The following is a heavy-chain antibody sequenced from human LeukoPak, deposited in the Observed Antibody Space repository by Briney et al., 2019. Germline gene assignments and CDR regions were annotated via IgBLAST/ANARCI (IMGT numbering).Heavy chain of an antibody. Sequence: GGSLRLSFAASGFSFSNYWMHWVRQAPGKGLEWVSVISGGGGSTFYADSVKGRFTISRDNSKNTLYLQMNSLRAEDTAVYYCATNMGCELLTNFDYWGQGTLVTVSS. J-gene: IGHJ4*02. D-gene: IGHD1-26*01. CDR2: ISGGGGST. CDR3: ATNMGCELLTNFDY. CDR1: GFSFSNYW. V-gene: IGHV3-23*01.